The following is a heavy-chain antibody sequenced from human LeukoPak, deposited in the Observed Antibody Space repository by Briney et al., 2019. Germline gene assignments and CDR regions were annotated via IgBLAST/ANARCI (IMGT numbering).Heavy chain of an antibody. CDR2: IVVGSGNT. V-gene: IGHV1-58*01. Sequence: SVKVSCKASGFTFTSSAVQWVRQARGQRLEWIGWIVVGSGNTNYAQKFQERVTITRDMSTSTAYMELSSLRSEDTAVYYCAAAPESELELGSYYYYYMDVWGKGTTVTVSS. J-gene: IGHJ6*03. CDR3: AAAPESELELGSYYYYYMDV. CDR1: GFTFTSSA. D-gene: IGHD1-7*01.